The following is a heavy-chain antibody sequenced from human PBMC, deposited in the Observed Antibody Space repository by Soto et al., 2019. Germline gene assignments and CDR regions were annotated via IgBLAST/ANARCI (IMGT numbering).Heavy chain of an antibody. J-gene: IGHJ4*02. CDR3: ARGEGAAADFSFDY. V-gene: IGHV4-59*08. CDR2: IYYSGST. Sequence: SETLSLTCTVSGGSINSYYWSWIRQPPGKGLEWIGYIYYSGSTNYNPSLKSRVTISVDTSKNQFSLKLSSVTAADTAVYYCARGEGAAADFSFDYWGQGTLVTVSS. D-gene: IGHD6-13*01. CDR1: GGSINSYY.